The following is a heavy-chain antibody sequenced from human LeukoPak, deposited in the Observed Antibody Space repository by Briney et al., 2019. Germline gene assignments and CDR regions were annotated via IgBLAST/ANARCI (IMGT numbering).Heavy chain of an antibody. Sequence: GGSLRLSCAASGLTVSKNYMSWVRQAPGKGLEWVAFIRYDGSNKYYADSVKGRFTISRDNSKNTLYLQMNSLRAEDTAVYYCAKDRSPITMIVVVAEPFDYWGQGTLVTVSS. D-gene: IGHD3-22*01. CDR3: AKDRSPITMIVVVAEPFDY. CDR2: IRYDGSNK. CDR1: GLTVSKNY. J-gene: IGHJ4*02. V-gene: IGHV3-30*02.